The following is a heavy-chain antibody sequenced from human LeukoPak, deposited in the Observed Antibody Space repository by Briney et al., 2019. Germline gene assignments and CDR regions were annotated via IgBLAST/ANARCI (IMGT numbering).Heavy chain of an antibody. V-gene: IGHV3-74*01. CDR3: ARVTSSSYDY. J-gene: IGHJ4*02. Sequence: GGSLRLSCAASGFTFSSYWMHWVRQAPGKGLVWVLCINSDGSSTSYADSVKGRFTISRDNAKNTLYLQMNSLRAEDTAVYYCARVTSSSYDYWGQGTLVTVSS. D-gene: IGHD6-13*01. CDR1: GFTFSSYW. CDR2: INSDGSST.